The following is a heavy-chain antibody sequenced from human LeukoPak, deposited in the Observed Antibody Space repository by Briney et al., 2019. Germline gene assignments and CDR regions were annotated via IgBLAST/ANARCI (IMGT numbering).Heavy chain of an antibody. D-gene: IGHD3-10*01. CDR2: INPNSGNT. V-gene: IGHV1-8*01. CDR3: AKDIKYYGSGSYYPGRDYLYYGMDV. CDR1: GYTFTSHD. J-gene: IGHJ6*02. Sequence: ASVKVSCKASGYTFTSHDIIWVRQATGQGLEWMGWINPNSGNTGYAQKFQGRVIMTKNTSISTAYMELSSLRAEDTALYYCAKDIKYYGSGSYYPGRDYLYYGMDVWGQGTTVTVSS.